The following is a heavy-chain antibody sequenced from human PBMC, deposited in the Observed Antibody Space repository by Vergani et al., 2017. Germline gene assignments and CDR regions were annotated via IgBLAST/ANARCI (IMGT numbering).Heavy chain of an antibody. CDR3: ARTSGSYRTPVDY. Sequence: QVQLVESGGGVVQPGRSLRLSCAASGFTFSSYAMHWVRQAPGKGLEWVAVISYDGSNKYYADSVKGRFTISRDNSKNTLYLQMNSLRAEDTAVYYCARTSGSYRTPVDYWGQGTLVTVSS. CDR2: ISYDGSNK. V-gene: IGHV3-30-3*01. J-gene: IGHJ4*02. CDR1: GFTFSSYA. D-gene: IGHD1-26*01.